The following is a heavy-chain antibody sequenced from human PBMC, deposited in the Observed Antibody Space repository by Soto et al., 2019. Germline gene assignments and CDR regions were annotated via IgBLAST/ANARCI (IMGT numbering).Heavy chain of an antibody. V-gene: IGHV3-23*01. CDR1: WFNFIDHG. Sequence: SGGFLRLSSGVSWFNFIDHGMSWVRQAPGKGLEWVSGITGSGVMTYYGDSVRGRFTISRDNSKYTLYLQMNSLTAEDTAVYACVKGGWLDFWGQGTLVTVSS. J-gene: IGHJ5*01. D-gene: IGHD3-16*01. CDR3: VKGGWLDF. CDR2: ITGSGVMT.